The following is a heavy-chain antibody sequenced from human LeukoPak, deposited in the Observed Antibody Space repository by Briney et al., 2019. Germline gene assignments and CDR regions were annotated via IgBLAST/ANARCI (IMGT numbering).Heavy chain of an antibody. CDR2: ISSSSTI. CDR1: GFTFSSYS. Sequence: GSLRLSCAASGFTFSSYSMNWVRQAPGKGLEWVSYISSSSTIYYADSVRGRFTISRDNAKNSLYLQMNSLRAEDTAVYYCAAEGMDVWGKGTTVTVSS. J-gene: IGHJ6*04. CDR3: AAEGMDV. V-gene: IGHV3-48*01.